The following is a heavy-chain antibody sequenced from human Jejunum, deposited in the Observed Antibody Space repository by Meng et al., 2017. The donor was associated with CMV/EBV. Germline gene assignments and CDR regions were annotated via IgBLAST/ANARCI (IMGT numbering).Heavy chain of an antibody. CDR1: GFTLGDYA. J-gene: IGHJ3*02. CDR3: TLFRKWEHAFDI. CDR2: MRTKGGTA. V-gene: IGHV3-49*03. D-gene: IGHD1-26*01. Sequence: TSGFTLGDYARSWIRQAPGKGLEWVGFMRTKGGTAEYAAPVKGRVTISRDDSKSIAYLQMNSLKTEDTAVYYCTLFRKWEHAFDIWGQGTMVTVSS.